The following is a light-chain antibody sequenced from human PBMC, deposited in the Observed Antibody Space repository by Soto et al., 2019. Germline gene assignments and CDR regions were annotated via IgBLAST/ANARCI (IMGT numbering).Light chain of an antibody. CDR2: GAS. CDR1: QGISSY. J-gene: IGKJ5*01. Sequence: DIQLTQSPSFLSASVGDRVTITCRASQGISSYLAWYQQKPRKAPEVLIFGASTLQSGVPSRFSGSGSGTEFTLTISSLQPEEFATYYCQQLMSYPITFGQGTRLEIK. V-gene: IGKV1-9*01. CDR3: QQLMSYPIT.